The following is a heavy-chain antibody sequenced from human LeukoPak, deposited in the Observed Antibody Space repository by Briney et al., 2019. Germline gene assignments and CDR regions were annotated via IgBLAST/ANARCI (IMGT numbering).Heavy chain of an antibody. V-gene: IGHV1-18*01. CDR2: ISGYNGNR. Sequence: ASVKVSCKASGYTFTSYGISWVRQAPGQGLEWMAWISGYNGNRKYAQKFQGRVTMTTDTSTSTAYMELRSLRSDDTAVYYCARAPANYDSSSYTRKFDYWGQGTLITVSS. CDR1: GYTFTSYG. D-gene: IGHD3-22*01. CDR3: ARAPANYDSSSYTRKFDY. J-gene: IGHJ4*02.